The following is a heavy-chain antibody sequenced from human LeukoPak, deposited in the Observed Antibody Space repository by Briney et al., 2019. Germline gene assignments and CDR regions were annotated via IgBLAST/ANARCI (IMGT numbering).Heavy chain of an antibody. J-gene: IGHJ4*02. CDR3: AKDPRDVAVAGPFDY. CDR1: GFTFNSHA. CDR2: ISGSGGNT. Sequence: GGSLRLSCAASGFTFNSHAMSWVRQAPGRGLEWVSAISGSGGNTYYADSVEGRFTISRDNSKNTLYLQMDSLRAEDTALYYCAKDPRDVAVAGPFDYWGQGTLVTVSS. D-gene: IGHD6-19*01. V-gene: IGHV3-23*01.